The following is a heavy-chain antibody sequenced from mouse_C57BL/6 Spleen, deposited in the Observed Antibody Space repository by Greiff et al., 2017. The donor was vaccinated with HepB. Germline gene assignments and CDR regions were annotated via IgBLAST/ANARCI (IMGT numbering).Heavy chain of an antibody. V-gene: IGHV5-17*01. CDR2: ISSGSSTI. Sequence: EVMLVESGGGLVKPGGSLKLSCAASGFTFSDYGMHWVRQAPEKGLEWVAYISSGSSTIYYADTVKGQFTISRDNAKNTLFLQMTSLRSEDTAMYYCARRAVVTPYAMDYGGQGTSVTVSS. CDR3: ARRAVVTPYAMDY. J-gene: IGHJ4*01. CDR1: GFTFSDYG. D-gene: IGHD1-1*01.